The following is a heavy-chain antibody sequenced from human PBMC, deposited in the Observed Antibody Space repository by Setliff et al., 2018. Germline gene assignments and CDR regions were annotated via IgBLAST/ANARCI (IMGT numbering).Heavy chain of an antibody. CDR3: ARVVPLGGTDR. CDR1: GDSIRSSRYY. Sequence: TSETLSLTCTVSGDSIRSSRYYWGWIRQPPGKGLEWIGSIYSSGNTYYNPSLKSRVTISVDTSKNQFSLNLSSVTAADTAIYYCARVVPLGGTDRWGQGTLVTVSS. V-gene: IGHV4-39*07. CDR2: IYSSGNT. J-gene: IGHJ5*02. D-gene: IGHD1-1*01.